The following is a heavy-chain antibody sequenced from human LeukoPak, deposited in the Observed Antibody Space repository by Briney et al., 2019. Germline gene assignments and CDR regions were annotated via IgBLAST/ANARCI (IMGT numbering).Heavy chain of an antibody. D-gene: IGHD2-2*01. CDR2: MSPNSGNT. CDR1: GYTFTSYD. Sequence: ASVKVSCKASGYTFTSYDINWVRQATGQGLEWMGWMSPNSGNTGYAQKFQGRVTMTRNTSISTAYMELSSLRSEDTAVYYCARGREYQLLISMDVWGQGTTVTVSS. J-gene: IGHJ6*02. CDR3: ARGREYQLLISMDV. V-gene: IGHV1-8*01.